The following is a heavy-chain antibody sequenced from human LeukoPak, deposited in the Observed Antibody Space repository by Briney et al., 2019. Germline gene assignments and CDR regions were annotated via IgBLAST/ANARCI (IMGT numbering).Heavy chain of an antibody. D-gene: IGHD6-19*01. J-gene: IGHJ4*02. Sequence: ASVKVSCKASGYTFTSYGISWVRQAPGQGLEWMGWISAYNGNTNYAQKLQGRVTMTTDTSTSTAYMELRSLRSDDTAVYYCARDRRRGAVAGQFDYWGQGTLVTVSS. CDR1: GYTFTSYG. CDR3: ARDRRRGAVAGQFDY. V-gene: IGHV1-18*01. CDR2: ISAYNGNT.